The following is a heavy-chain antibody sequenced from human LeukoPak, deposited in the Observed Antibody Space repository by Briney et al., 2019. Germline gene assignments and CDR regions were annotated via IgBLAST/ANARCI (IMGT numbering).Heavy chain of an antibody. J-gene: IGHJ4*02. CDR2: ICYDGSNK. CDR3: ARDYYYDSSGYYYFDY. V-gene: IGHV3-33*08. CDR1: GFTFSSYA. Sequence: GGSLRLSCAASGFTFSSYAMSWVRQAPGKGLEWVAVICYDGSNKYYADSVKGRFTISRDNSKNTLYLQMNSLRAEDTAVYYCARDYYYDSSGYYYFDYWGQGTLVTVSS. D-gene: IGHD3-22*01.